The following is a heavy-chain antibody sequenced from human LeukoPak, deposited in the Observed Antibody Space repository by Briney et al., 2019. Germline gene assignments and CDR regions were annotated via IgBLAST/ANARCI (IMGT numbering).Heavy chain of an antibody. V-gene: IGHV1-69*13. CDR1: GYTFTSYG. J-gene: IGHJ3*02. CDR3: ARDRAIPKADVFDI. Sequence: SVKVSCKASGYTFTSYGISWVRQAPGQGLQWVGGIIPMIGTTNFAQKFQGRVTITADASTSTAYMELNSLTSEDTAVYYCARDRAIPKADVFDIWGQGTMVTVSS. CDR2: IIPMIGTT.